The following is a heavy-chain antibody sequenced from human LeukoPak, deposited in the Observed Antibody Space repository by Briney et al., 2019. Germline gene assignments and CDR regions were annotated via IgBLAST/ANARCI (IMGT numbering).Heavy chain of an antibody. D-gene: IGHD2/OR15-2a*01. Sequence: PGESLRLSCAASGFTFSSYSMNWVRQAPGKGLEWISYISSSSSAIYYADSVKGRSTISRDKAKNSLYLQMNSLRDEDTAVYYCVRDHYYSFDYWGQGTLVTVSS. CDR1: GFTFSSYS. J-gene: IGHJ4*02. CDR2: ISSSSSAI. V-gene: IGHV3-48*02. CDR3: VRDHYYSFDY.